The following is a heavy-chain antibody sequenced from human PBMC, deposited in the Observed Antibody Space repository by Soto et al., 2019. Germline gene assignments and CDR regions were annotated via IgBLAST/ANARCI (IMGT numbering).Heavy chain of an antibody. CDR1: GYTFTKYG. CDR3: ARGAPAGIPFFYGMDV. Sequence: QIQLVQSGAEVKKPGASVMVACKASGYTFTKYGISWVRQAPGQGLEWLGWNSIYNGNTNYAQIFQGRVTMTTDTSTSTADLEVRSLSSNDTAVYYCARGAPAGIPFFYGMDVWGQGTTVTVSS. D-gene: IGHD6-13*01. J-gene: IGHJ6*02. CDR2: NSIYNGNT. V-gene: IGHV1-18*01.